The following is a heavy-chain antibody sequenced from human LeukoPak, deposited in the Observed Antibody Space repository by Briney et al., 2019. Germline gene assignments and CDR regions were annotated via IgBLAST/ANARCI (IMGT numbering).Heavy chain of an antibody. Sequence: ASVKVSCKASSYTFTSYGISWVRQAPGQGLEWMGWISAYNGNTNYAQKLQGRVTMTTDTSTSTAYMELRSLRSDDTAVYYCARSLWSGYYKAFDIWGQGTMVTVSS. D-gene: IGHD3-3*01. CDR1: SYTFTSYG. J-gene: IGHJ3*02. CDR2: ISAYNGNT. CDR3: ARSLWSGYYKAFDI. V-gene: IGHV1-18*01.